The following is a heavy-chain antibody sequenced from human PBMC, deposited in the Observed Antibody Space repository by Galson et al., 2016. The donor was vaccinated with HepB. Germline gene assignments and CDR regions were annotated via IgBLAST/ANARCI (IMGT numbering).Heavy chain of an antibody. V-gene: IGHV1-2*02. CDR1: GYTFTDSY. CDR2: INPKSGDT. D-gene: IGHD4-23*01. CDR3: ARDGYGGSDFDY. J-gene: IGHJ4*02. Sequence: SVKVSCKASGYTFTDSYMHWVRQVPGQGLEWMGWINPKSGDTNYAQRFQGRVTMTRDTSIRTAYMELSRLTSDDTAVYFCARDGYGGSDFDYWGQGTLVTVSS.